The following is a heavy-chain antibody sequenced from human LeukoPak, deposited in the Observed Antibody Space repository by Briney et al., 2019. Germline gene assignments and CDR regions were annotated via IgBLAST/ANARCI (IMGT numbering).Heavy chain of an antibody. Sequence: GGSLRLSCAASGFTFSSYAMSWVRQAPGKGLEWVSAISGSGGSTYYADSVKGRFTISRDNSKNTLHLHMNSLRAEDTAVYYCAKDTASSGWYPWGQGTLVTVSS. J-gene: IGHJ5*02. CDR2: ISGSGGST. CDR3: AKDTASSGWYP. D-gene: IGHD6-19*01. V-gene: IGHV3-23*01. CDR1: GFTFSSYA.